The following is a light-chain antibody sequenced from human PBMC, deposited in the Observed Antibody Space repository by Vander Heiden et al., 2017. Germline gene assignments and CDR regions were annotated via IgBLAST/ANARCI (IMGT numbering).Light chain of an antibody. Sequence: SYDLPQARSMSVALGQTATITCEGDNIGSKNVHWYQQKPGQAPILVIYRDTNRPSGIPDRFSGSNSGNAATLTITRAQAEDEADYYCQGWDSYTVIFGGGTKLSVL. CDR1: NIGSKN. CDR3: QGWDSYTVI. CDR2: RDT. J-gene: IGLJ2*01. V-gene: IGLV3-9*01.